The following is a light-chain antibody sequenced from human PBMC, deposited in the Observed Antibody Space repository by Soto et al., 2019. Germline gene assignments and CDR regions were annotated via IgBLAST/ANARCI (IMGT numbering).Light chain of an antibody. CDR2: GAA. V-gene: IGKV3-15*01. CDR1: QSVSLS. Sequence: EIVLTQSPATLSVSLGDSATLSCSASQSVSLSLAWYQMRPGQPPRLLIYGAATRATDIPARFSGSESGTDVTLTISSLQSEDFAVYFWQQYHIGPSWTFGQGTKVELK. J-gene: IGKJ1*01. CDR3: QQYHIGPSWT.